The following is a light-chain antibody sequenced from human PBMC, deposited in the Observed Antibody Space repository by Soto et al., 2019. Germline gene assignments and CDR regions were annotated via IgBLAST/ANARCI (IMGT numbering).Light chain of an antibody. CDR2: EVT. V-gene: IGLV2-14*01. J-gene: IGLJ2*01. CDR1: NSDIGGYNY. Sequence: QSALTQPASVSGSPGQSITISCTGTNSDIGGYNYVSWYQQHPGKAPKLMIYEVTNRPSGVSNRFSGSKSGNTASLTISGLQAEDEADYYCSSFTVTITVLFGGGTKLTVL. CDR3: SSFTVTITVL.